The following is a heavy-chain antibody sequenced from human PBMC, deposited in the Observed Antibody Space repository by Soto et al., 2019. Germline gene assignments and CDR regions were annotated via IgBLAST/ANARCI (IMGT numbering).Heavy chain of an antibody. CDR3: ARDFDYYDSSGYYRDDY. CDR2: ISSSSSYI. CDR1: GFTFSSYS. J-gene: IGHJ4*02. Sequence: GESLKISCAASGFTFSSYSMNWVRQAPGKGLEWVSSISSSSSYIYYADSVKGRFTISRDNAKNSLYLQMNSLRAEDTAVYYCARDFDYYDSSGYYRDDYWGQGTLVTVSS. V-gene: IGHV3-21*01. D-gene: IGHD3-22*01.